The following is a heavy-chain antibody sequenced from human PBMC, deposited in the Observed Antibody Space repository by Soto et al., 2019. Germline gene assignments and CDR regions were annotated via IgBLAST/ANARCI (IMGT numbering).Heavy chain of an antibody. J-gene: IGHJ5*02. CDR2: IKQDGSEK. V-gene: IGHV3-7*01. CDR3: ARSIAPRLNWSDP. CDR1: GFTFSSYW. D-gene: IGHD6-6*01. Sequence: EVQLVESGGGLVQPGGSLRLSCAASGFTFSSYWMSWVRQAPGKGLEWVANIKQDGSEKYYVDSVKGRFTISRDNAKNSLYLQINSLRAEDPAVYYWARSIAPRLNWSDPGGQGPLVTVSS.